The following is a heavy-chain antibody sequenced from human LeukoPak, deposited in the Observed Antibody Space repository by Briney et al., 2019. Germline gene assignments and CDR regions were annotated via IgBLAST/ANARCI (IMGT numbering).Heavy chain of an antibody. Sequence: SETLSLTCTVPGGSISSYYWSWIRQPPRKGLEWIGYIYYSGSTNYNPSLKSRVTISVDTTKNQFSLKLSSVTAADTAVYYCARKKGHSNYDYWGQGTLVTVSS. D-gene: IGHD4-11*01. CDR2: IYYSGST. J-gene: IGHJ4*02. CDR3: ARKKGHSNYDY. CDR1: GGSISSYY. V-gene: IGHV4-59*12.